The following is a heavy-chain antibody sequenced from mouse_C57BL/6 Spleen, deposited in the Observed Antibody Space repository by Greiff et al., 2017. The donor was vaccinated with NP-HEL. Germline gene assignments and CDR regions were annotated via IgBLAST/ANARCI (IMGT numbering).Heavy chain of an antibody. CDR1: GYSITGGYY. CDR2: ISYDGSN. Sequence: EVKVEESGPGLVKPSQSLSLTCSVTGYSITGGYYWNWIRQFPGNKLEWMGYISYDGSNNYNPSLKNRISITRDTSKNQFFLKLNSVTTEDTATYYCARPYDGYLYAMDYWGQGTSVTVSS. CDR3: ARPYDGYLYAMDY. J-gene: IGHJ4*01. V-gene: IGHV3-6*01. D-gene: IGHD2-3*01.